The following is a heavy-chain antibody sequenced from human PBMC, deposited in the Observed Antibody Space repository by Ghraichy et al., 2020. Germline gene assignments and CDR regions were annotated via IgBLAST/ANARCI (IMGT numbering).Heavy chain of an antibody. D-gene: IGHD2-21*01. CDR3: VRDGHGGDYFNL. CDR1: GYTFSGYW. V-gene: IGHV3-74*01. CDR2: ITADATST. J-gene: IGHJ4*02. Sequence: GGSLRLSCAASGYTFSGYWMHWVRQDPGKGLVWVSRITADATSTSYADSVKGRFTISRDNAKNTLYLQMNSLRADDTALYYCVRDGHGGDYFNLWGQGTLVTVSS.